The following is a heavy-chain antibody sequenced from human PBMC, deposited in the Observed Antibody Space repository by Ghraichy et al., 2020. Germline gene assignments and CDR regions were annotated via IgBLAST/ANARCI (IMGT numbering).Heavy chain of an antibody. D-gene: IGHD5-18*01. CDR1: GFTFSDYY. Sequence: LSLTCAASGFTFSDYYMSWIRQAPGKGLEWVSYISSSSSYTNYADSVKGRFTISRDNAKNSLYLQMNSLRAEDTAVYYCARRNGLIGYSYGFYFDYWGQGTLVTVSS. CDR2: ISSSSSYT. J-gene: IGHJ4*02. V-gene: IGHV3-11*06. CDR3: ARRNGLIGYSYGFYFDY.